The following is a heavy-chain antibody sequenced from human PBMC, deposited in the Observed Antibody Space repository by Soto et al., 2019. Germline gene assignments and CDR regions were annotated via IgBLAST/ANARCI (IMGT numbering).Heavy chain of an antibody. J-gene: IGHJ4*02. CDR3: ARDGDYSDSSGH. Sequence: QVQLVQSGAEVKKPGSSVKVSCKASGGTFSSYGISWVRQAPGQGLEWMGRLIPILGVLNYAEKFQGRVTITADKSTSTAYMELSSLRSEDTAVYYCARDGDYSDSSGHWGQGTLVTVSS. CDR1: GGTFSSYG. CDR2: LIPILGVL. V-gene: IGHV1-69*04. D-gene: IGHD3-22*01.